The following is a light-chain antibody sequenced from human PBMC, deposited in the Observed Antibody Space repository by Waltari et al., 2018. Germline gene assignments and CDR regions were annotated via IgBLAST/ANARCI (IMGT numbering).Light chain of an antibody. CDR1: SSNIGSNP. J-gene: IGLJ6*01. Sequence: QSVLTQPPSASGTPGQRVTISCSGSSSNIGSNPVNWYQQLPGTAPKLLIYTNNQRPSGVPDRVSGSKSGTSASLAISGLQSEDEAHYYWATWDDSLNGNVFGSGTKVIVL. CDR2: TNN. CDR3: ATWDDSLNGNV. V-gene: IGLV1-44*01.